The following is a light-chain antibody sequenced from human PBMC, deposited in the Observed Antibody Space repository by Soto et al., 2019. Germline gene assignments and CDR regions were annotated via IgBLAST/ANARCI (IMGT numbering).Light chain of an antibody. CDR2: EVT. Sequence: QSALTQPPSASGSPGQSVTISCTGTSSDVGGYNYVSWYQQHPGKAPKLMIYEVTKRPLGVPDRFSGSKSGSTASLTVSGLQAEDEADYYCSSYAGSNNYVVFGGGTKLTVL. CDR3: SSYAGSNNYVV. J-gene: IGLJ2*01. V-gene: IGLV2-8*01. CDR1: SSDVGGYNY.